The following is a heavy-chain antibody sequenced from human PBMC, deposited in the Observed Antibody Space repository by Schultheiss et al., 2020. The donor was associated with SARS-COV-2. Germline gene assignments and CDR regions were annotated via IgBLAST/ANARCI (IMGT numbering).Heavy chain of an antibody. CDR1: GFTFSSYE. CDR3: AKDREMATLYYYYGMDV. V-gene: IGHV3-48*01. J-gene: IGHJ6*02. CDR2: ISSSSSTI. D-gene: IGHD5-24*01. Sequence: GGSLRLSCAASGFTFSSYEMNWVRQVPGKGLEWVSYISSSSSTIYYADSVKGRFTISRDNAKNSLYLQMNSLRAEDTAVYYCAKDREMATLYYYYGMDVWGQGTTVTVSS.